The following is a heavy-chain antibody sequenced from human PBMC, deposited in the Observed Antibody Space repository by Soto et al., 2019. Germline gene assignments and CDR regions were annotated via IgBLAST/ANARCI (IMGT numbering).Heavy chain of an antibody. Sequence: HVQLVQSGAEVKKPGASVKVSCKASGYTFTDFGIGWVRQSPGQGLEWVGWIGAFNGNTDYAQKFQGRVTMTADPPKSTAYRELRSLRSDDTDLYSGVRLGDSVGYRGSYYFDHWGQGTLVTVSS. CDR2: IGAFNGNT. J-gene: IGHJ4*02. V-gene: IGHV1-18*01. CDR1: GYTFTDFG. D-gene: IGHD3-22*01. CDR3: VRLGDSVGYRGSYYFDH.